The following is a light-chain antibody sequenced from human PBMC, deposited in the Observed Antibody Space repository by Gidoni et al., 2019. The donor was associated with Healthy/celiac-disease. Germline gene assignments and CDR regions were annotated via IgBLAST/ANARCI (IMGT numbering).Light chain of an antibody. Sequence: EIVMTQSPATLSVSPGERVTLSCRASQSVGSNLAWYQQKPGQAPRLLIYGASTRATGIPAKFSGSGSGTEFTLTISSLQSEDFAVYYCQQYNDWPRTFXQXTKVXIK. CDR1: QSVGSN. J-gene: IGKJ1*01. CDR2: GAS. CDR3: QQYNDWPRT. V-gene: IGKV3-15*01.